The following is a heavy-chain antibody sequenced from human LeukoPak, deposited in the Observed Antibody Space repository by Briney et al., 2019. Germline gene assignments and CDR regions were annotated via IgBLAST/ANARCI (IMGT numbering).Heavy chain of an antibody. Sequence: SVKVSCKASGDILRTYALSWVRQVPGQGLEWMGGIIPLFGTANYAQRFQGRLTISTDDSTTTAYMELSSLTSGDTAVYYCARSKLPAALIDAFHFWGQGTLVTVSP. D-gene: IGHD2-2*01. CDR3: ARSKLPAALIDAFHF. CDR1: GDILRTYA. J-gene: IGHJ3*01. CDR2: IIPLFGTA. V-gene: IGHV1-69*05.